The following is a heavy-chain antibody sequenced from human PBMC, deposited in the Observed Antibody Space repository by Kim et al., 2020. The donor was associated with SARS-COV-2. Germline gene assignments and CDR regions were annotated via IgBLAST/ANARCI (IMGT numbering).Heavy chain of an antibody. Sequence: YSPSFQGHVTIAADKSISTAYLQWSSLKASDTAMYYCARRAAGSGNGMDVWGQGTTVTVSS. J-gene: IGHJ6*02. V-gene: IGHV5-10-1*01. CDR3: ARRAAGSGNGMDV. D-gene: IGHD6-13*01.